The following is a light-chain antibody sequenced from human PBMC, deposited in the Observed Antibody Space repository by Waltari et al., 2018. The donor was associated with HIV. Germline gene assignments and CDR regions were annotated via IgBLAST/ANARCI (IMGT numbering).Light chain of an antibody. V-gene: IGLV3-25*03. Sequence: SYALTQPPSVYVSPGQQAATTCFGHELPSQSCHWYQQQPGQAPVLVIYKDRKRPSGSPQRFSGSTSGTSVTLTIRGVQAEDEADYYCQSTDNSGTHVVFGGGTKLTVL. CDR1: ELPSQS. CDR3: QSTDNSGTHVV. CDR2: KDR. J-gene: IGLJ2*01.